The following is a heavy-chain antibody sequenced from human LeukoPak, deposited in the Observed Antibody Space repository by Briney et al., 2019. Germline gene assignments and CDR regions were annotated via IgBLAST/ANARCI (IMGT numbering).Heavy chain of an antibody. Sequence: GGSLRLSCAASGFTVSTNYLSWVRQAPGKGLEWVSVIYSGGTTYYADSVKGRFTISRDNSKNTLYLQMNSLRAEDTAVYYCARDRGGSRSDCWGQGTLVTVSS. CDR2: IYSGGTT. CDR3: ARDRGGSRSDC. V-gene: IGHV3-66*01. J-gene: IGHJ4*02. D-gene: IGHD6-13*01. CDR1: GFTVSTNY.